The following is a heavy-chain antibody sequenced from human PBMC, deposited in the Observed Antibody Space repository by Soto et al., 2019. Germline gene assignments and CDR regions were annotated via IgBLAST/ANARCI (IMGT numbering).Heavy chain of an antibody. J-gene: IGHJ4*02. CDR3: ARGSGGYYVDY. CDR1: GGSISSYY. Sequence: SETLSLTCTVSGGSISSYYWSWIRQPPGKGLEWIGYIYYSGSTNYNPSLKSRVTISVDTSKNQFSLKLSSVTAADTAVYYCARGSGGYYVDYWGQGTLVTVSS. V-gene: IGHV4-59*01. CDR2: IYYSGST. D-gene: IGHD6-19*01.